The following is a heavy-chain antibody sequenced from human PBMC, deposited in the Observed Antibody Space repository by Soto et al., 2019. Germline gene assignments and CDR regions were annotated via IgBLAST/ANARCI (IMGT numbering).Heavy chain of an antibody. CDR1: GFTFSSYG. V-gene: IGHV3-30*18. D-gene: IGHD5-12*01. Sequence: GGSLRLSCAASGFTFSSYGMHWVRQAPGKGLEWVAVISYDGSNKYYADSVKGRFTISRDNSKNTLYLQMNSLRAEDTAVYYCAKSYSGYDEHYGMDVWGQGTTVTVSS. CDR2: ISYDGSNK. CDR3: AKSYSGYDEHYGMDV. J-gene: IGHJ6*02.